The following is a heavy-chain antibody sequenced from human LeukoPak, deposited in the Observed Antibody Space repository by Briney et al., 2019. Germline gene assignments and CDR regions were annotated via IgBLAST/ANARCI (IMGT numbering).Heavy chain of an antibody. CDR3: AKDREIQLWLLNDNWFDP. CDR2: ITFDGSNK. J-gene: IGHJ5*02. V-gene: IGHV3-30*04. CDR1: GFTFSSYA. D-gene: IGHD5-18*01. Sequence: PGGSLRLSCAASGFTFSSYAMHWVRQAPGKGLEWVAVITFDGSNKYYADSVKGRFTISRDNSKNTLYLQMNSLRAEDTAVYYCAKDREIQLWLLNDNWFDPWGQGTLVTVSS.